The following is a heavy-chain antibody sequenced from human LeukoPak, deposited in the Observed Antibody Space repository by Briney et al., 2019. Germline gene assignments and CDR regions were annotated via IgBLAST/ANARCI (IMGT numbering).Heavy chain of an antibody. Sequence: GGSLRLSCAASGFTFSSYWMSWVRQAPGKGLEWVANIKQDGSEKYYVDSVKGRFTISRDNAKNSLYLQMNSLRAEDTAVYYCARDGGDSALPYYYGMDVWGQGTTVTVSS. D-gene: IGHD4-17*01. J-gene: IGHJ6*02. V-gene: IGHV3-7*01. CDR3: ARDGGDSALPYYYGMDV. CDR2: IKQDGSEK. CDR1: GFTFSSYW.